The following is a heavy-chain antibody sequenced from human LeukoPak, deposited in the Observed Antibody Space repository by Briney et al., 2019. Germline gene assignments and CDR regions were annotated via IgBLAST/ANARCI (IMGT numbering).Heavy chain of an antibody. J-gene: IGHJ6*03. CDR3: ARMKTYRGYCSSTSCSRPYYIDV. D-gene: IGHD2-2*01. V-gene: IGHV3-21*01. CDR2: ISSSSSYI. CDR1: GFTFSSYC. Sequence: GGSLRLSCAASGFTFSSYCMNWVRQAPGEGLEWVSSISSSSSYIYNADSVKGRFTISRDNSKNSLYLQMNSLRAEDTAVYYCARMKTYRGYCSSTSCSRPYYIDVWGKGTTVTVSS.